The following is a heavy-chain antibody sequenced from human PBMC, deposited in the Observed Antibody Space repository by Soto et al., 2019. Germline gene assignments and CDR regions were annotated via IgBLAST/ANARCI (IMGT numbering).Heavy chain of an antibody. V-gene: IGHV1-69*01. CDR3: ASGIAVDRFEF. Sequence: EQSGPEVKKPGSSVKVSCKASPDTFNKYGFSWVRQAPGQGLECVGGVVPLLGSATYAQKFQGRATISADESASTVYLELANLQSDDTAIFCCASGIAVDRFEFWGLGTLVIVSS. CDR2: VVPLLGSA. CDR1: PDTFNKYG. D-gene: IGHD2-15*01. J-gene: IGHJ4*01.